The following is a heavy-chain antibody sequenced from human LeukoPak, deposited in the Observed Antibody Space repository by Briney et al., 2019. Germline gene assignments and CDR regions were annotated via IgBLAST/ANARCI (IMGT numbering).Heavy chain of an antibody. V-gene: IGHV3-23*01. CDR3: ASLKGSSWYGAGDY. J-gene: IGHJ4*02. CDR2: ITGGGGST. Sequence: GGSLRVSWAASGFTVTNYGMSWVPQAPGKGLEGVSNITGGGGSTYYADSVKGRFTISRDSSKNTLFLQMKRLRVKDTAIDYCASLKGSSWYGAGDYWGQGTLVTVSS. CDR1: GFTVTNYG. D-gene: IGHD6-13*01.